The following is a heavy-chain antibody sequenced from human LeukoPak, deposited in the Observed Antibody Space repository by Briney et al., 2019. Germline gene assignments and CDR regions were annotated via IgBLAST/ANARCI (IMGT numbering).Heavy chain of an antibody. Sequence: SGTLSLTCGVSGGSISNTNWWSLVRQPPGQGLEWIGEISLTGLTHYNPSLESRVTVSLDKSKNQLSLNLTSVTAADTAVYYCSRENGAFSPFGYWGQGTLVTVVS. V-gene: IGHV4-4*02. CDR2: ISLTGLT. J-gene: IGHJ4*02. CDR3: SRENGAFSPFGY. D-gene: IGHD2-8*01. CDR1: GGSISNTNW.